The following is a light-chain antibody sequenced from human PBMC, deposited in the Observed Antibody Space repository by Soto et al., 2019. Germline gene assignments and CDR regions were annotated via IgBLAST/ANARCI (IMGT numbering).Light chain of an antibody. CDR2: DVS. CDR3: SSYTSNSTPSYV. J-gene: IGLJ1*01. Sequence: QSVLTQPASVSGSPGQSITISCTGTSSDVGGYNYVSWYQQHPGKAPKLMIYDVSNRPSGVSNRFSGSKSGNTASLTISGLQADDEADYYCSSYTSNSTPSYVSGTGSKVTVL. V-gene: IGLV2-14*01. CDR1: SSDVGGYNY.